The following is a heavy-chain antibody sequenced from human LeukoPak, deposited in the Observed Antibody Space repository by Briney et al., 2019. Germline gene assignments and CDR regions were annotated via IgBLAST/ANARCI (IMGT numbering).Heavy chain of an antibody. D-gene: IGHD6-19*01. CDR3: AKDRTGYTSGQGYFDY. CDR1: GFTFSSYA. J-gene: IGHJ4*02. CDR2: ICSSAGTT. V-gene: IGHV3-23*01. Sequence: GGSLRLSCAASGFTFSSYAMSWVRQAPGKGLEWVSGICSSAGTTYYADSVEGRFSISRDNSKNTLFLQMNSLRAEDTAVYFCAKDRTGYTSGQGYFDYWGQGVLVTVSS.